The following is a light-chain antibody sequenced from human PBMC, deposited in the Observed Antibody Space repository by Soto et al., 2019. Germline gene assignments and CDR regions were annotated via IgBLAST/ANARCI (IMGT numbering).Light chain of an antibody. Sequence: EIVMTQSPATLSVSPGERTTLSFRASQNVSKHLAWYQQKPGQAPRLLIYGASTRATGIPARFSGSGSGTEFTLTISSLQSEDFAVYYCQQYNNWPPLWTFGQGTKVEIK. CDR1: QNVSKH. CDR3: QQYNNWPPLWT. J-gene: IGKJ1*01. V-gene: IGKV3-15*01. CDR2: GAS.